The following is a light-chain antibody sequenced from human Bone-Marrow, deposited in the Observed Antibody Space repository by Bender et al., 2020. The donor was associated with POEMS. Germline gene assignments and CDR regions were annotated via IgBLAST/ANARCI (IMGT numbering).Light chain of an antibody. J-gene: IGLJ3*02. Sequence: QSVLTQPPSASGTPGQRVTISCSGGSSNIGAHAVNWYQHLPGTAPKLLIYSSHRRPSEVPDRFSGSKSGKTASLTISGLQAEDEADYYCSSYTSSSTWVFGGGTKLTVL. CDR2: SSH. CDR3: SSYTSSSTWV. CDR1: SSNIGAHA. V-gene: IGLV1-44*01.